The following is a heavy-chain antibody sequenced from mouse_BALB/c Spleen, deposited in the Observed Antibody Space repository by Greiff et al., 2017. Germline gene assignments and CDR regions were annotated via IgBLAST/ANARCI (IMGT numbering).Heavy chain of an antibody. V-gene: IGHV2-9*02. Sequence: QVQLKESGPGLVAPSQSLSITCTVSGFSLTSYGVHWVRQPPGKGLEWLGVIWAGGSTNYNSALMSRLSISKDNSKSQVFLKMNSLQTDDTAMYYCASLDLGGYDGFSYYAMDYWGQGTSVTVSS. CDR3: ASLDLGGYDGFSYYAMDY. CDR1: GFSLTSYG. D-gene: IGHD2-14*01. J-gene: IGHJ4*01. CDR2: IWAGGST.